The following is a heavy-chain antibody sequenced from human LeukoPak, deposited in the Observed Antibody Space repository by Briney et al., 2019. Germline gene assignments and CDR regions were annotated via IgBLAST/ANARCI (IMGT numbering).Heavy chain of an antibody. CDR1: GGSISGHF. J-gene: IGHJ6*03. V-gene: IGHV4-59*11. CDR2: IYYSGTT. Sequence: SETLSLTCTVSGGSISGHFWSWIRQPPGKGLEWIGFIYYSGTTNYNPSLESRVTISLDTSKNQFSLKLSSVTAADTAVYYCARYVAARVDYYYYYYMDVWGKGTTVTVSS. D-gene: IGHD6-6*01. CDR3: ARYVAARVDYYYYYYMDV.